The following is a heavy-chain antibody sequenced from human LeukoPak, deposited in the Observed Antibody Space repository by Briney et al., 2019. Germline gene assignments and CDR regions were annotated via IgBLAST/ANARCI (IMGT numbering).Heavy chain of an antibody. J-gene: IGHJ4*02. CDR2: ISSSSSTI. Sequence: PGGSLRLSCAASGFTFSSYSMNWVRQAPGKGLEWVSYISSSSSTIYYADSVKGRFTISRDNAKNSLYLQMNSLRAEDTAVYYCANNLEYSSSSGVFDYWGQGTLVTVSS. CDR3: ANNLEYSSSSGVFDY. V-gene: IGHV3-48*01. CDR1: GFTFSSYS. D-gene: IGHD6-6*01.